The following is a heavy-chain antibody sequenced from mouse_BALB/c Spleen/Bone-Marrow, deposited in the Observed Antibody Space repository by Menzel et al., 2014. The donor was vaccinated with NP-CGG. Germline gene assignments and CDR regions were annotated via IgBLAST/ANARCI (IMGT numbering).Heavy chain of an antibody. CDR2: IWSGGGS. V-gene: IGHV2-4-1*01. D-gene: IGHD2-5*01. Sequence: VQLQQSGPGLVQPSQSLSITCTVSGFSLTSYGVHWVRQSPGKGLEWLGAIWSGGGSDYSAAFISRLSITKDNSKSRVFLKMFSLQVDDTAIYYCARTSNYVDFDYWGQGTTLTVSS. CDR3: ARTSNYVDFDY. CDR1: GFSLTSYG. J-gene: IGHJ2*01.